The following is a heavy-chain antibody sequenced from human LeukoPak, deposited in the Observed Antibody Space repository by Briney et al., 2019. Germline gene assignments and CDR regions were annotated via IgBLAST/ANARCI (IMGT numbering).Heavy chain of an antibody. Sequence: PGGSLRLSCAASGFTFSSYSMNWVRQAPGKGLEWVSYISSSSSTMYYADSVKGRFTISRDNAKNSLYLQMNSLRAEDTAVYYCAREPYYYGSGSHMRNWFDPWGQGTLVTVSS. J-gene: IGHJ5*02. CDR1: GFTFSSYS. V-gene: IGHV3-48*01. D-gene: IGHD3-10*01. CDR3: AREPYYYGSGSHMRNWFDP. CDR2: ISSSSSTM.